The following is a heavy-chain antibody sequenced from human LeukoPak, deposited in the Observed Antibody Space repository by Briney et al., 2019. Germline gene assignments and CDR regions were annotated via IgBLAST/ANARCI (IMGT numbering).Heavy chain of an antibody. J-gene: IGHJ4*02. Sequence: PGGSLRLSCAASGFSFSSGWMNWGRQAPRKGLERVANKREDDSGIYYVNSVKSRFTISRDNTNNSLCLQMNSLRADDTTIYYCVKAGLFLAYWGRRCLV. CDR1: GFSFSSGW. CDR3: VKAGLFLAY. V-gene: IGHV3-7*01. D-gene: IGHD6-19*01. CDR2: KREDDSGI.